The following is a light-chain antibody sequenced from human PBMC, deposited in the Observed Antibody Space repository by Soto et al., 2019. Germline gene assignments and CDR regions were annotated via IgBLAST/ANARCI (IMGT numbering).Light chain of an antibody. Sequence: QSALTQPASVSGSPGQSITISCTGTSSDVGGYNYVSWYQQHPGKAPKLMIYDVSNLPSGVSNRFSGSKSGNTASLTISGLQAEDEADYYCSSYTSSSTYVVFGGGTNLTVL. J-gene: IGLJ2*01. CDR3: SSYTSSSTYVV. CDR1: SSDVGGYNY. V-gene: IGLV2-14*01. CDR2: DVS.